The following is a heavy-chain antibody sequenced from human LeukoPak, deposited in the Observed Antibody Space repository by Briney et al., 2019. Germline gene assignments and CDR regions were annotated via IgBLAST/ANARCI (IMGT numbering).Heavy chain of an antibody. CDR2: INHSGST. J-gene: IGHJ4*02. CDR1: GGSFSGYY. CDR3: ATAYSSLYYFDY. V-gene: IGHV4-34*01. Sequence: SETLSLTCAVYGGSFSGYYWSWIRQPPGKGLEWIGEINHSGSTNYNPSLKSRVTISVDTSKNQISLKLSSVTAADTAVYYCATAYSSLYYFDYWGQGTLVTVS. D-gene: IGHD6-6*01.